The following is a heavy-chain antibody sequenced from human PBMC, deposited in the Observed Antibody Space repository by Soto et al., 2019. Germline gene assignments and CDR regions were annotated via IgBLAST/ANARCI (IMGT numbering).Heavy chain of an antibody. D-gene: IGHD6-13*01. Sequence: GSGPTLVNPTQTLTLTCTFSGFSLSTSGMCVSWIRQPPGKALEWLALIDWDDDKYYSTSLKTRLTISKDTSKNQVVLTMTNMDPVDTATYYCARMGSSSWPHNGPYYFDYWGQGTLVSVSS. CDR2: IDWDDDK. V-gene: IGHV2-70*01. J-gene: IGHJ4*02. CDR1: GFSLSTSGMC. CDR3: ARMGSSSWPHNGPYYFDY.